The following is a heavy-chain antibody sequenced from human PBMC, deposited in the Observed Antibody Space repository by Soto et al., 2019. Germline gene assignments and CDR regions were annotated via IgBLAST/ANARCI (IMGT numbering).Heavy chain of an antibody. V-gene: IGHV1-69*10. J-gene: IGHJ6*02. CDR3: ARSPLTPILAGDYYSSYGMDV. CDR1: GGTFSSYA. CDR2: IIPNLGIA. Sequence: ASVNDSCKASGGTFSSYAISWVRQAPGQGLEWMGGIIPNLGIANYAQKFQGRVTITSDKSTSTAYMELSSLRSEDTAVYDCARSPLTPILAGDYYSSYGMDVWGQGTTVTVSS. D-gene: IGHD3-9*01.